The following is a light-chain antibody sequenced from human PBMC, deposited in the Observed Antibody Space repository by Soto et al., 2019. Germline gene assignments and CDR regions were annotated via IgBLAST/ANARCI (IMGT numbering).Light chain of an antibody. V-gene: IGKV1-13*02. Sequence: AIELTQSPSSLSASVGDRVTITCRASQGISNALAWYRQRPGKTPDLLIYDASSLESGVPSRFGGSGSGTDFTLTISSLQPEDFATYYCQQFRTYPLTFGQGTRLDIK. J-gene: IGKJ5*01. CDR1: QGISNA. CDR3: QQFRTYPLT. CDR2: DAS.